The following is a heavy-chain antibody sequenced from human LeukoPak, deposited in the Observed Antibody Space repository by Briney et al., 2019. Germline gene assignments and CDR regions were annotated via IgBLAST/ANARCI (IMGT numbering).Heavy chain of an antibody. CDR2: ISAYNGYT. V-gene: IGHV1-18*01. Sequence: ASVKVSCKASGYTFTSYGISWVRQAPGQGLEWMGWISAYNGYTNYAQKLQGRVTMTTDTSTSTAYMELRSLRSDDTAVYYCARTKMYYDFWSGYYDFDYWGQGTLVTVSS. J-gene: IGHJ4*02. CDR1: GYTFTSYG. D-gene: IGHD3-3*01. CDR3: ARTKMYYDFWSGYYDFDY.